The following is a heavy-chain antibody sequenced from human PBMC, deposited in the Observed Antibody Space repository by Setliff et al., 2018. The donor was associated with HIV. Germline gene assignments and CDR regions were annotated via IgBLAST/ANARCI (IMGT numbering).Heavy chain of an antibody. J-gene: IGHJ4*02. CDR1: GESLSDYY. V-gene: IGHV4-34*10. CDR3: ARGPPFAF. Sequence: SETLSLTCAVYGESLSDYYWSWIRQPPGKGLEWIGEINHNKSSDYNPSLKSRITMSVDPSKNQFFLKLASVTADDTGVYYCARGPPFAFWGQGLLVTVSS. CDR2: INHNKSS.